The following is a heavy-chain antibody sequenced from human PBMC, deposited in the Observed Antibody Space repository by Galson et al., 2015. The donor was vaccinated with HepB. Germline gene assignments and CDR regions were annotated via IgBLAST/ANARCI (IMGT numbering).Heavy chain of an antibody. CDR3: AREGGGYYYDSSGYQTFDY. D-gene: IGHD3-22*01. J-gene: IGHJ4*02. CDR2: ISYDGSNK. CDR1: GFTFSSYA. Sequence: SLRLSCAASGFTFSSYAMHWARQAPGKGLEWVAVISYDGSNKYYADSVKGRFTISRDNSKNTLYLQMNSLRAEDTAVYYCAREGGGYYYDSSGYQTFDYWGQGTLVTVSS. V-gene: IGHV3-30-3*01.